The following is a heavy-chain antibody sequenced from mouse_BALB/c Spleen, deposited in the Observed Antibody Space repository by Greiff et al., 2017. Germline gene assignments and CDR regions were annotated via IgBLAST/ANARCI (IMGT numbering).Heavy chain of an antibody. J-gene: IGHJ4*01. CDR3: ARGSTVVAPSMDY. D-gene: IGHD1-1*01. CDR1: GFTFSSYG. CDR2: INSNGGST. V-gene: IGHV5-6-3*01. Sequence: DVKLVESGGGLVQPGGSLKLSCAASGFTFSSYGMSWVRQTPDKRLELVATINSNGGSTYYPDSVKGRFTISRDNAKNTLYLQMSSLKSEDTAMYYCARGSTVVAPSMDYWGQGTSVTVSS.